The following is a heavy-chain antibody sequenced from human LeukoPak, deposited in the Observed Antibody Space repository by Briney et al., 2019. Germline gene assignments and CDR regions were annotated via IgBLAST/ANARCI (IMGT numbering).Heavy chain of an antibody. CDR1: GFTFSSYS. V-gene: IGHV3-21*01. D-gene: IGHD5-18*01. J-gene: IGHJ4*02. CDR2: ISSTSSHI. Sequence: GGSLRLSCAASGFTFSSYSMNWVRQAPGKGLEWVSSISSTSSHIYYADSVKGRFTISRDNAKNSLYLQMNSLRAEDTAVYYCARPRDVDTAMAPLDYWGQGTLVTVSS. CDR3: ARPRDVDTAMAPLDY.